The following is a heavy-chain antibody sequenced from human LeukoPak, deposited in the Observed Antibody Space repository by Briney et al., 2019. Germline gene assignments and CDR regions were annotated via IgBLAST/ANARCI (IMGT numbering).Heavy chain of an antibody. CDR3: ARDRDDILTGYLDAFDI. CDR1: GFTFSSYE. D-gene: IGHD3-9*01. CDR2: ISSGSTI. Sequence: GGSLRLSCAASGFTFSSYEMNWVRQAPGKGLEWVSYISSGSTIYYADSVKGRFTISRDNAKNSLYLQMNSLRAEDTAVYYCARDRDDILTGYLDAFDIWGQGTMVTVSS. V-gene: IGHV3-48*03. J-gene: IGHJ3*02.